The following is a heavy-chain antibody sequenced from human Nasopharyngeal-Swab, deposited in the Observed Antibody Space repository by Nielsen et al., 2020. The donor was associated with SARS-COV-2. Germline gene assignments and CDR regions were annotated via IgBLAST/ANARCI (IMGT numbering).Heavy chain of an antibody. V-gene: IGHV1-8*01. CDR2: MNPNSGNT. D-gene: IGHD3-10*01. CDR1: GYTFTSYD. CDR3: AFEDQLRPLFGTIVRGVTPLGMDV. Sequence: ASVQVFCKASGYTFTSYDINWVRQATGQGLEWMGWMNPNSGNTGYAQKFQGRVTMTRNTSISTAYMELSSLRSEDTAVYYCAFEDQLRPLFGTIVRGVTPLGMDVWGQGTTVTVSS. J-gene: IGHJ6*02.